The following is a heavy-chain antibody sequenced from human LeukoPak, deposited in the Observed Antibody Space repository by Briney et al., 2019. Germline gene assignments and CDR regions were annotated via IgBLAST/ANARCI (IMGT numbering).Heavy chain of an antibody. CDR1: GGTFSSYA. J-gene: IGHJ4*02. D-gene: IGHD3-22*01. V-gene: IGHV1-69*04. Sequence: ASVKVSCKASGGTFSSYAISWVRQAPGQGLEWMGRIIPILGIANYAQKFQGRVTITADKSTSTAYMELSSLRSEDTAVYYCAGSNYYDSSGYYSTVDYWGQGTLVTVSS. CDR3: AGSNYYDSSGYYSTVDY. CDR2: IIPILGIA.